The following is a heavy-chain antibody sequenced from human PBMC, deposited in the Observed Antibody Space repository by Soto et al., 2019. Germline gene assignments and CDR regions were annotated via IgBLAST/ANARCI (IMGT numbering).Heavy chain of an antibody. CDR1: GYTFTSYA. Sequence: EASVKVSCKASGYTFTSYAMHWVRQAPGQRLEWMGWINAGNGNTKYSQKFQGRVTITRDTSASTAYMELSSLRSEDTAVYYCARDPNYDHGINHGMDVWGQGTTVTVS. D-gene: IGHD3-22*01. CDR3: ARDPNYDHGINHGMDV. J-gene: IGHJ6*02. CDR2: INAGNGNT. V-gene: IGHV1-3*01.